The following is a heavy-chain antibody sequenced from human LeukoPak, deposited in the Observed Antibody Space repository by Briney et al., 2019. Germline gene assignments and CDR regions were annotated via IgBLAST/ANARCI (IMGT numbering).Heavy chain of an antibody. CDR2: ISYDGSNN. D-gene: IGHD2-15*01. CDR3: ARDMVGGYFDY. Sequence: PGGSLRLSCAASGFTFSSYAMHWVRQAPGKGLEWVAVISYDGSNNYYADSVKGRFTISRDNSKNTLYLQMNSLRAEDTAVYYCARDMVGGYFDYWGQGTLVTVSS. CDR1: GFTFSSYA. V-gene: IGHV3-30*04. J-gene: IGHJ4*02.